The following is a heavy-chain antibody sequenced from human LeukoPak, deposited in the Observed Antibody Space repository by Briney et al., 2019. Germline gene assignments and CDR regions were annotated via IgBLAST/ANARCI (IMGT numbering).Heavy chain of an antibody. D-gene: IGHD1-26*01. V-gene: IGHV4-59*01. CDR3: AREGGVGAKFDY. CDR1: GGSISSYY. CDR2: VYYSGST. J-gene: IGHJ4*02. Sequence: TSETLSLTCTVSGGSISSYYWSWIRQPPGKGLEWIGYVYYSGSTNYNPSLKSRVTISVDTSKNQFSLKLSSVTAADTAVYYCAREGGVGAKFDYWGQGTLVTVSS.